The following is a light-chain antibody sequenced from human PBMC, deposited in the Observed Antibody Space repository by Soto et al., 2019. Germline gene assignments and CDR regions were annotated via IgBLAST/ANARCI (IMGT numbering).Light chain of an antibody. J-gene: IGKJ2*01. CDR1: QSISTD. CDR3: QQGHNWPLT. CDR2: SAS. V-gene: IGKV3-15*01. Sequence: EIVMTQSPATLSVSPGERATLSCRASQSISTDLAWYQQKPGQAPRLLIYSASTRATGVPARFTGSGSGSEFTLTISGLQSEDFAVYYCQQGHNWPLTFGQGTRLAI.